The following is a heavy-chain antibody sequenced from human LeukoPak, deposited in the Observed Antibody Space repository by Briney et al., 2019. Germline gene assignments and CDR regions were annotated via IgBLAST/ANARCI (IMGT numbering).Heavy chain of an antibody. CDR3: AKVRWGSDNALDS. D-gene: IGHD3-16*01. CDR2: ISHDGSNK. V-gene: IGHV3-30*18. Sequence: GGTLRLSCEASGFTFSTYGINWVRQAPGKGLEWLAVISHDGSNKHYADSVKGRITISRDNSMNTLYLQMNSLTAEDTAVYYCAKVRWGSDNALDSWGQGTLVTGSS. J-gene: IGHJ4*02. CDR1: GFTFSTYG.